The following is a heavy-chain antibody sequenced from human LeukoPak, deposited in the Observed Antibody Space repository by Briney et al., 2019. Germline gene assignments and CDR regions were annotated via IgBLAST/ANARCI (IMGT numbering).Heavy chain of an antibody. Sequence: TSDTLSLTCTVSGASINTYYWSWIRQPPGKGLQWIAYLYYSGSNNFNPSLRSRLTISVDTSKNQFSLKLNSVTAADTALYYCARSGSKPSGGAFDLWGQGTMVTVSS. CDR1: GASINTYY. D-gene: IGHD1-26*01. CDR2: LYYSGSN. V-gene: IGHV4-59*08. J-gene: IGHJ3*01. CDR3: ARSGSKPSGGAFDL.